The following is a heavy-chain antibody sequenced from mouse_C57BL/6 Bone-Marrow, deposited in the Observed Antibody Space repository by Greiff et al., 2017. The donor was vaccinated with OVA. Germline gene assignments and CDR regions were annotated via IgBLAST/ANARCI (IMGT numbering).Heavy chain of an antibody. Sequence: VQLQQSGAELVRPGASVKLSCTASGFNIKDDYMHWVKQRPEQGLEWIGWIDPENGDTEYASKFQGQATITAVTASNTAYLQLSILTSDDTAVYYCTTGKDYWGQGTTLTVSS. CDR2: IDPENGDT. V-gene: IGHV14-4*01. CDR1: GFNIKDDY. J-gene: IGHJ2*01. CDR3: TTGKDY. D-gene: IGHD1-1*01.